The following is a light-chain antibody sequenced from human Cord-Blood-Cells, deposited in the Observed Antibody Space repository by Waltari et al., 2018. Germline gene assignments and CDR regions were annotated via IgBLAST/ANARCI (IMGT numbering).Light chain of an antibody. CDR2: DAS. J-gene: IGKJ2*01. Sequence: EIVLTQSPATLSLSPGESANLSCRASQRVSSYLACYQQKPGQAPRLLIYDASTRATGIPSRFSGSGSWTDFTLTISSLEPEDFAVYYCQQRSNWPPYTFGQGTKLEIK. V-gene: IGKV3-11*01. CDR3: QQRSNWPPYT. CDR1: QRVSSY.